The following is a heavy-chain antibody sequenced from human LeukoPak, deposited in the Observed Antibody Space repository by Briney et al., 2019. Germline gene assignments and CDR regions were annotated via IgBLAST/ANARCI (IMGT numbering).Heavy chain of an antibody. Sequence: GGSLRLSCVVSGLPIADFAMHWVRQAPGKGLEWVSLISGDGVSTFYADSVKGRFSISRDNSKNSLSLEMNSLRTEDTAMYCCARESGKFDYWGQGTLVAVSS. CDR3: ARESGKFDY. CDR1: GLPIADFA. V-gene: IGHV3-43*02. CDR2: ISGDGVST. J-gene: IGHJ4*02.